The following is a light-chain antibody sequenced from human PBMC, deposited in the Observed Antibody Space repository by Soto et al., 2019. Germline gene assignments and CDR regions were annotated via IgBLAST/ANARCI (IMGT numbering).Light chain of an antibody. V-gene: IGLV3-21*04. CDR2: YDS. CDR1: NIGSKL. CDR3: QVWDSSSDLYV. Sequence: SYELTQPPSVSVAPGKTASITCGGDNIGSKLVHWYRQKPGQAPMLVIFYDSDRPSGIAERFSGSNSVNTATLTISRVEGGDEADYYCQVWDSSSDLYVFGTGTKLTVL. J-gene: IGLJ1*01.